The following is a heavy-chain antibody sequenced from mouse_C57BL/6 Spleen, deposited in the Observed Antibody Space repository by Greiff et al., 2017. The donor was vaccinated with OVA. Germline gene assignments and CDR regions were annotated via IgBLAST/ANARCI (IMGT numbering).Heavy chain of an antibody. V-gene: IGHV1-69*01. J-gene: IGHJ1*03. CDR2: IDPSDSYT. Sequence: VQLQQPGAELVMPGASVKLSCKASGYTFTSYWMHWVKQRPGQGLEWIGEIDPSDSYTNYNQKFKGKSTLTVDKSSSTAYMQLSSLTSEDSAVYYCARGIYYDYDVWYCDVWGTGTTVTVSS. D-gene: IGHD2-4*01. CDR3: ARGIYYDYDVWYCDV. CDR1: GYTFTSYW.